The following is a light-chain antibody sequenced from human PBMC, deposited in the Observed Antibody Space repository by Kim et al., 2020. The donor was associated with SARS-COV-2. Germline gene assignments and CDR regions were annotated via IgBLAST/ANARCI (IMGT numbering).Light chain of an antibody. CDR1: KLGDKY. CDR3: QAWDSNTWV. Sequence: VSPGQTASITCSGDKLGDKYASWYQQKPGQSPVLVIYQDRKRPSGIPERFSGSNSGNTATLTISGTQAMDEADYYCQAWDSNTWVFGGGTQLTVL. J-gene: IGLJ3*02. V-gene: IGLV3-1*01. CDR2: QDR.